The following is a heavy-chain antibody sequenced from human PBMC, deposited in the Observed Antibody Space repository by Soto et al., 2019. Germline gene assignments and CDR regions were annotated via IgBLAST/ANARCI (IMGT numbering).Heavy chain of an antibody. V-gene: IGHV4-39*07. Sequence: PSETLSLTCTVSGGSITSSSYYWGWIRQPPGKGLEWIGSIYYSGSTYYNPSLKSRVTISVDTSKNQFSLRLSSVTAADTAVYYCAREDCSGGSCYSGFKGSDYWGQGTLVTVSS. CDR2: IYYSGST. D-gene: IGHD2-15*01. J-gene: IGHJ4*02. CDR3: AREDCSGGSCYSGFKGSDY. CDR1: GGSITSSSYY.